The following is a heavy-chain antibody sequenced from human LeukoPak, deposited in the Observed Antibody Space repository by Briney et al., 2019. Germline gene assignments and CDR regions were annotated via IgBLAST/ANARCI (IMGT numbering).Heavy chain of an antibody. D-gene: IGHD5-24*01. CDR1: GFTFSSYA. J-gene: IGHJ6*02. Sequence: PGGSLRLPCAASGFTFSSYAMHWVRQAPGKGLEWVAVISYDGSNKYYADSVKGRFTISRDNSKNTLYLQMNSLRAEDTAVYYCARADRPDGYGMDVWGQGTTVTVSS. V-gene: IGHV3-30*04. CDR3: ARADRPDGYGMDV. CDR2: ISYDGSNK.